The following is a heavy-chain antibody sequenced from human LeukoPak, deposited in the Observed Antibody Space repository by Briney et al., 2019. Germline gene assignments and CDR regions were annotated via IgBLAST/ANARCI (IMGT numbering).Heavy chain of an antibody. Sequence: SVKVSCKASGGTFSSYAISWVRQAPGQGLEWMGGIIPIFGTANYAQKFQGRVTITADESTSTAYMELSSLRSKDTAVYYCARDNFDIVVVPAAIYYGMDVWGQGTTVTVSS. J-gene: IGHJ6*02. CDR1: GGTFSSYA. CDR2: IIPIFGTA. V-gene: IGHV1-69*13. CDR3: ARDNFDIVVVPAAIYYGMDV. D-gene: IGHD2-2*01.